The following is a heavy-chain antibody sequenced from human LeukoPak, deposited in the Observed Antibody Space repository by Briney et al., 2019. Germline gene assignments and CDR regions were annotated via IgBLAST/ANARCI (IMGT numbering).Heavy chain of an antibody. CDR1: GYTFTSYG. Sequence: ASVKVSCKASGYTFTSYGISWVRQAPGQGLEWMGWISAYNGNTNYAQKLQGGVTITRDTSASTAYMELSSLRSEDTAVYYCARFPSHYGMDVWGQGTTVTVSS. CDR3: ARFPSHYGMDV. J-gene: IGHJ6*02. CDR2: ISAYNGNT. D-gene: IGHD3-10*01. V-gene: IGHV1-18*01.